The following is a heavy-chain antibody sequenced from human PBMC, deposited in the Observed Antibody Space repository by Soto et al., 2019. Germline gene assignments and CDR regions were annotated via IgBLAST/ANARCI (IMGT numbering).Heavy chain of an antibody. J-gene: IGHJ4*02. Sequence: QVQLQESGPGLVKPSETLSLTCTVSGGSISSYYWSWIRQPPGKGLEWIGYIYYSGSTNYNPSLKSRVTISVDTSKNQFSLKLSSVTAADTAVYYCARVGSSGWWFSSWGQGTLVTVSS. V-gene: IGHV4-59*01. CDR2: IYYSGST. CDR3: ARVGSSGWWFSS. D-gene: IGHD6-19*01. CDR1: GGSISSYY.